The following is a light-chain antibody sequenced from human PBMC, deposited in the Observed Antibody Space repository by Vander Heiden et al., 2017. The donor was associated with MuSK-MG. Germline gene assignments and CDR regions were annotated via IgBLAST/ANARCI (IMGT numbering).Light chain of an antibody. J-gene: IGKJ1*01. CDR3: QQYTTYWWT. V-gene: IGKV1-5*03. CDR2: KAS. Sequence: DIQMSQSPSALSASVGDRVTITRRASESISTWLAWYQQKPGKAPKLLIYKASNLENGVPSRFSGSGSGTDFTLTISSLQPEDFATYYCQQYTTYWWTFGQGTKVEIK. CDR1: ESISTW.